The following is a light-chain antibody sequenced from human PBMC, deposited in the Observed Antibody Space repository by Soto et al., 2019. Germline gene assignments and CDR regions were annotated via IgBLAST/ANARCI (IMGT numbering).Light chain of an antibody. CDR3: QQTYAAPLT. Sequence: DIRMTQSLSSLSAFVGDTVTITCQTGAPISVYLNWYQQKPGKAPTRLISAASTLHSGVPSRFSGSGKGTHFTLSISDLRPEDFATYCSQQTYAAPLTFGGGTKVDNK. CDR2: AAS. J-gene: IGKJ4*01. CDR1: APISVY. V-gene: IGKV1-39*01.